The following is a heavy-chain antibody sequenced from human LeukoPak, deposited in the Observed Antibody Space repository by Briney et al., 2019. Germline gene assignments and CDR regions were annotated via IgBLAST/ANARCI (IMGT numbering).Heavy chain of an antibody. CDR1: GFTFSSFA. CDR2: VSTSGVGT. D-gene: IGHD3-22*01. V-gene: IGHV3-23*01. CDR3: AKDRYYYDSSARYFDY. Sequence: GGSLRLSCAASGFTFSSFAMSWIRQAPGKGLEWVSSVSTSGVGTYYADSVRGRFTISRDNSKNTVFLQMNSLRAEDSAVYYCAKDRYYYDSSARYFDYWGQGTLVTVSS. J-gene: IGHJ4*02.